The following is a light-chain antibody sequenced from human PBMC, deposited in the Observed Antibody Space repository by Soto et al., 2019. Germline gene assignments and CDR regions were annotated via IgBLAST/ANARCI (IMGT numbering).Light chain of an antibody. CDR2: EAS. CDR1: QSVGRN. Sequence: EVFMTQSPATLPVSLGGRVTLSCRASQSVGRNLAWYQHKPGQHPRLLIYEASNRDTGVPTRFSGSGSGTEFTLTITSLQSEDCAVYYCQQYKHWPPWTFGQGTKVEIK. J-gene: IGKJ1*01. V-gene: IGKV3D-15*01. CDR3: QQYKHWPPWT.